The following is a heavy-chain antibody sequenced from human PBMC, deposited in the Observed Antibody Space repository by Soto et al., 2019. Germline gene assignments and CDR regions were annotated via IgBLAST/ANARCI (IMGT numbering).Heavy chain of an antibody. D-gene: IGHD1-26*01. J-gene: IGHJ6*02. CDR3: ARSRGKNSYYIYYYYYYGMDV. V-gene: IGHV1-18*01. Sequence: ASVKVSCKASGYTFTSYCISWVRQAPGQGLEWMGWISAYNGNTNYAQKRQGRVTMTTDTSTSTAYMELRSLRSDDTAVYYCARSRGKNSYYIYYYYYYGMDVWGQGTTVTVSS. CDR1: GYTFTSYC. CDR2: ISAYNGNT.